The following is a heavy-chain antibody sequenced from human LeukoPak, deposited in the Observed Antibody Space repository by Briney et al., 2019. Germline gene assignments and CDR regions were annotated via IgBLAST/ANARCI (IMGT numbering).Heavy chain of an antibody. CDR2: INHSGST. CDR1: GGSFSGYY. J-gene: IGHJ4*02. Sequence: SSETLSLTCAVYGGSFSGYYWSWIRQPPGKGLEWIGEINHSGSTNYNPSLKSRVTISVDTSKNQFSLKLSSVTAADTAVYYCARAGWRWLHKDFDYWGQGTLVTVSS. V-gene: IGHV4-34*01. CDR3: ARAGWRWLHKDFDY. D-gene: IGHD5-24*01.